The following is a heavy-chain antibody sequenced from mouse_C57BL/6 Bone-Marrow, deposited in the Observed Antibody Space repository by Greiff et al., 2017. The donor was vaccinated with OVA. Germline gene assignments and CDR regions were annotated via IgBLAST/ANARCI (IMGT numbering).Heavy chain of an antibody. CDR2: IYPGDGDT. V-gene: IGHV1-82*01. D-gene: IGHD1-1*01. J-gene: IGHJ2*01. CDR1: GYAFSSSW. Sequence: VQRVESGPELVKPGASVKISCKASGYAFSSSWMNWVKQRPGKGLEWIGRIYPGDGDTNYNGKFKGKATLTADKSSSTAYMQLSSLTSEDSAVYFCAREGVITTADYWGQGTTLTVSS. CDR3: AREGVITTADY.